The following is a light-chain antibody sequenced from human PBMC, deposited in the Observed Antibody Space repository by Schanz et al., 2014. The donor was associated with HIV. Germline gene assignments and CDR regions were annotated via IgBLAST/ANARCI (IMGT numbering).Light chain of an antibody. J-gene: IGKJ2*01. CDR1: QSTSSSY. CDR3: QQYGSSFT. CDR2: GGS. Sequence: EIVLTQSPGTLSLSPGERATLSCRASQSTSSSYLAWYQQKPGQAPRLLIYGGSTRATGIPDRFSGSGSGTDFALTISRLEPEDFVVYYCQQYGSSFTFGQGTKLEIK. V-gene: IGKV3-20*01.